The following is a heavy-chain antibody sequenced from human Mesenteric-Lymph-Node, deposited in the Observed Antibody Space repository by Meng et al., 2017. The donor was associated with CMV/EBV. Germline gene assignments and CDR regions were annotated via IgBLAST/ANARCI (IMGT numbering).Heavy chain of an antibody. CDR1: GFTFDDYA. D-gene: IGHD6-19*01. Sequence: SLKISCAASGFTFDDYAMRWVRQAPGKGLEWVSGISWNGGSIGYADSVKGRFTISRDSAKNSLYLQMNSLRAEDTALYYCAKVVAGYYYGLDVWGQGTTVTVSS. CDR3: AKVVAGYYYGLDV. CDR2: ISWNGGSI. V-gene: IGHV3-9*01. J-gene: IGHJ6*02.